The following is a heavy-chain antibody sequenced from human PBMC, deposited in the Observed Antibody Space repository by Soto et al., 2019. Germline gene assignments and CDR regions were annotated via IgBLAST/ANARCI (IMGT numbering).Heavy chain of an antibody. CDR3: ASRDPGTSVDY. CDR1: GGSFTSNNW. CDR2: IYRTGST. J-gene: IGHJ4*02. Sequence: SETLSLTCAVSGGSFTSNNWWTWVRQPPGQGLEWIGEIYRTGSTNYNPSLKSRVTISLDKSEKQISLKVTSLTAADTAVYYCASRDPGTSVDYWGQGTLVTVS. V-gene: IGHV4-4*02. D-gene: IGHD1-7*01.